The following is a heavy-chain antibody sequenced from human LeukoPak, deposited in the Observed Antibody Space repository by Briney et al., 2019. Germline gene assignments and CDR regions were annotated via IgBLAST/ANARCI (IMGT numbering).Heavy chain of an antibody. CDR2: INSDGSST. D-gene: IGHD2-2*01. J-gene: IGHJ4*02. CDR1: GFTFSSYW. CDR3: ARDLVPAAILHYFDY. Sequence: GGSLRLSCAASGFTFSSYWMHWVRQAPGKGLVWVSRINSDGSSTSYADSVKGRFTISRDNAKNTLYLQMNSLRAEDTAVYYCARDLVPAAILHYFDYWGQGTLVTVSS. V-gene: IGHV3-74*01.